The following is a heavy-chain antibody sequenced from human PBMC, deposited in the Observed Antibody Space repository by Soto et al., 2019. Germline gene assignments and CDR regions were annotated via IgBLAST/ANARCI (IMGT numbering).Heavy chain of an antibody. J-gene: IGHJ5*02. D-gene: IGHD3-3*01. CDR3: ARDARVGYFTWFDP. Sequence: QLQLQESGSGLVKPSQTLSLTCAVSGGSISSGGYSWSWIRQPPGKGLEWIGYIYHSGSTYYNPSLKSRVTISVDRSTNQFSLKLSSVTAADTAVYYCARDARVGYFTWFDPWGQGTLVTVSS. V-gene: IGHV4-30-2*01. CDR2: IYHSGST. CDR1: GGSISSGGYS.